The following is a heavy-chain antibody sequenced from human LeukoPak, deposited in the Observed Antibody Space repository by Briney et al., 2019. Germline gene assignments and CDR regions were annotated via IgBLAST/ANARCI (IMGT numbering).Heavy chain of an antibody. CDR3: VRVRAGLFEY. D-gene: IGHD3-9*01. Sequence: SQTLSLTCVISGDSVSSNSAIWNWIRQSPSRGLEWLGRTYFRSKWYTDYAVSVKSRITINPDTSKNQLSLQLNSVTPEDTAVYYCVRVRAGLFEYWGQGTLVTVSS. CDR2: TYFRSKWYT. CDR1: GDSVSSNSAI. V-gene: IGHV6-1*01. J-gene: IGHJ4*02.